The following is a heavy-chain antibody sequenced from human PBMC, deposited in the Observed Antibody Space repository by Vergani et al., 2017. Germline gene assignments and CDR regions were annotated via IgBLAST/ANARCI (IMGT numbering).Heavy chain of an antibody. CDR1: GFTFSSSG. D-gene: IGHD2-15*01. CDR3: AKLLMYCSGGSCYSNYYYGMDV. CDR2: IRYDGSNK. V-gene: IGHV3-30*02. J-gene: IGHJ6*02. Sequence: QVQLVESGGGVVQPGGSLRLSCAASGFTFSSSGMHWVRQAPGKGLERVAFIRYDGSNKYYADSVKGRFTISRDNSKNTLYLQMNSLRAEDTAVYYCAKLLMYCSGGSCYSNYYYGMDVWGQGTTVTVYS.